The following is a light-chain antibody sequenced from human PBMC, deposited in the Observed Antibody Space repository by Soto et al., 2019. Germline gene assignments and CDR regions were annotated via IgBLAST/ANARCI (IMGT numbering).Light chain of an antibody. V-gene: IGKV3-20*01. J-gene: IGKJ2*01. CDR3: QQYGSSPGT. CDR2: GAS. Sequence: EIVLTQSPGTLSLSPGERATLSCRASQSVSSSYLAWYQQKPGQAPRLLIYGASSRATGIPDRFSGSGSGTDFTRTISRLEPEDFAVYYCQQYGSSPGTFGQGTKLGIK. CDR1: QSVSSSY.